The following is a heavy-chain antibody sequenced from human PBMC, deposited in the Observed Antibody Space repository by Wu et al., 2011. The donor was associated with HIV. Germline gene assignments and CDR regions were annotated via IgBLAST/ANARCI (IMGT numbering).Heavy chain of an antibody. V-gene: IGHV3-7*01. CDR2: IKQDGSEK. CDR1: GFTFSSYW. CDR3: ARGKSGSSSLSYAFDI. Sequence: SGFTFSSYWMSWVRQAPGKGLEWVANIKQDGSEKYYVDSVKGRFTISRDNAKNSLYLQMNSLRAEDTAVYYCARGKSGSSSLSYAFDIWGQGTMVTVSS. D-gene: IGHD1-26*01. J-gene: IGHJ3*02.